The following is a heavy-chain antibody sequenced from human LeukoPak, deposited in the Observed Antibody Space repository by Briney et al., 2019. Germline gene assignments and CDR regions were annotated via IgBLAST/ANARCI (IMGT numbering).Heavy chain of an antibody. CDR1: GFTFSSYA. J-gene: IGHJ6*03. D-gene: IGHD4-17*01. Sequence: GGSLRLSCAASGFTFSSYAMSWVRQAPGKGLEWVSAISGSGGTTYYADSVKGRFTISRDNSKTTLYLQMNSLRAEDTAIYYCAKNYGDYWTYYYYYRDVWGRGTTVTVSS. V-gene: IGHV3-23*01. CDR3: AKNYGDYWTYYYYYRDV. CDR2: ISGSGGTT.